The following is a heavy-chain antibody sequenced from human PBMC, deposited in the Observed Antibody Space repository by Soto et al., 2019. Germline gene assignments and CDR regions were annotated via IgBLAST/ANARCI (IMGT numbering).Heavy chain of an antibody. CDR2: IKQDGSEK. Sequence: QPGGSLRLSCAASGFTFSSYWMSWVRQAPGKGLEWVANIKQDGSEKYYVDSVKGRFTISRDNAKNSLYLQMNSLRAEDTAVYYCAREISDHCSSTSCYDYYYGMDVWGQGTTVTVSS. CDR3: AREISDHCSSTSCYDYYYGMDV. D-gene: IGHD2-2*01. CDR1: GFTFSSYW. J-gene: IGHJ6*02. V-gene: IGHV3-7*03.